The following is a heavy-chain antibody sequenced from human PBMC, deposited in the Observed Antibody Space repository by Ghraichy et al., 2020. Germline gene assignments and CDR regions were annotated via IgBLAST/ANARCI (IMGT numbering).Heavy chain of an antibody. CDR1: GFTVSSNY. CDR3: ARGRNTAVDAFDI. D-gene: IGHD5-18*01. V-gene: IGHV3-53*01. Sequence: GVLNISCAASGFTVSSNYMSWVRQAPGKGLEWVSVIYSGGSTYYADSVKGRFTISRDNSKNTLYLQMNSLRAEDTAVYYCARGRNTAVDAFDIWGQGTMVTVSS. CDR2: IYSGGST. J-gene: IGHJ3*02.